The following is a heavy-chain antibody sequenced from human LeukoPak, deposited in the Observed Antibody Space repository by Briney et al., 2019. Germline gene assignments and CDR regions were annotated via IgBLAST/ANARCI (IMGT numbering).Heavy chain of an antibody. Sequence: PAGSLRLSCAASGFTFSSYSMNWVRQAPGKGLEWVSAISGSGGSTYYADSVKGRFTISRDNSKNTLYLQMNSLRAEDTAVYYCAKGKDFDWLSLGAFDIWGQGTMVTVSS. CDR3: AKGKDFDWLSLGAFDI. D-gene: IGHD3-9*01. CDR1: GFTFSSYS. J-gene: IGHJ3*02. CDR2: ISGSGGST. V-gene: IGHV3-23*01.